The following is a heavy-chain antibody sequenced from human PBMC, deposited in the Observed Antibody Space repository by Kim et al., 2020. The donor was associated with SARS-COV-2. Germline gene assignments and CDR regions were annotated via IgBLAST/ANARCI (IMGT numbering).Heavy chain of an antibody. J-gene: IGHJ3*02. V-gene: IGHV4-31*02. CDR3: ARVEGITIFGVVIIGAFDN. CDR2: IYYSGST. Sequence: GGSISSGGYYWSWIRQHPGKGLESIGYIYYSGSTYYNPSLKSRVTISVDTSKNQFSLKLSSVTAADTAVYYCARVEGITIFGVVIIGAFDNW. CDR1: GGSISSGGYY. D-gene: IGHD3-3*01.